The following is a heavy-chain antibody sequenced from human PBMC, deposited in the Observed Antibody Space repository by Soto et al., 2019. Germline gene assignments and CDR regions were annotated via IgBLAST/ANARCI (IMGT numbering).Heavy chain of an antibody. CDR3: ARHDLEGHYSQLSWFDP. D-gene: IGHD1-26*01. CDR2: INHSGST. J-gene: IGHJ5*02. Sequence: SETLSLTCAVYGGSFSGYYWSWIRQPPGKGLEWIGEINHSGSTNYNPSLKSRVTISVDTSKNQFSLKLSSVTAADTAVYYCARHDLEGHYSQLSWFDPWGQGTLVTVSS. V-gene: IGHV4-34*01. CDR1: GGSFSGYY.